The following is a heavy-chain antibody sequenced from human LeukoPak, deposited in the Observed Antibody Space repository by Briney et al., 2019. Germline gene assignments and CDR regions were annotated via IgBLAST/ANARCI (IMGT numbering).Heavy chain of an antibody. CDR1: GGSISSYY. D-gene: IGHD3-3*01. V-gene: IGHV4-59*08. Sequence: SETLSLTCTVSGGSISSYYWSWIRQPPGKGLEWIGYIYYSGSTNYNPSLKSRVTISADTSKNQFSLKLSSVTAADTAVYYCARGDNDYDFWSGYYHSWFDPWGQGTLVTVSS. J-gene: IGHJ5*02. CDR3: ARGDNDYDFWSGYYHSWFDP. CDR2: IYYSGST.